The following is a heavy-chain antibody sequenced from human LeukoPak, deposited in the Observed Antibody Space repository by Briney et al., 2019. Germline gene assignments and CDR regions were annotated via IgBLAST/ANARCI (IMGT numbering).Heavy chain of an antibody. CDR2: IYYSGST. J-gene: IGHJ3*02. CDR1: GGSISSYY. D-gene: IGHD2-21*02. Sequence: SETLSLTCTVSGGSISSYYWSWIRQPPGKGLEWIGYIYYSGSTYYNPSLKSRVTISVDTSKNQFSLKLSSVTAADTAVYYCARVEYCGGDCYPNDAFDIWGQGTMVTVSS. V-gene: IGHV4-30-4*01. CDR3: ARVEYCGGDCYPNDAFDI.